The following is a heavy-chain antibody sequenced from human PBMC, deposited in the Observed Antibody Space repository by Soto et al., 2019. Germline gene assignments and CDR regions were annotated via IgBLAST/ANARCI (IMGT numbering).Heavy chain of an antibody. CDR1: GGTFSSYA. D-gene: IGHD4-17*01. V-gene: IGHV1-69*06. J-gene: IGHJ5*02. CDR2: IIPIFGTA. Sequence: ASVKVSCKASGGTFSSYAISWVRQAPGQGLEWMGGIIPIFGTANYAQKFQGRVTITADKSTSTAYMELSSLRSEDTAVYYCARSRTTVVTTFDPWGQGTLVTVSS. CDR3: ARSRTTVVTTFDP.